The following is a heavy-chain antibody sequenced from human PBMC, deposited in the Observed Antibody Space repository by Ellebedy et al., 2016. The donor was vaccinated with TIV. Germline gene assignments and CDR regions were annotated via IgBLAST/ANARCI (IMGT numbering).Heavy chain of an antibody. D-gene: IGHD2-2*03. CDR1: GGSISTYY. J-gene: IGHJ4*02. CDR2: IYSIGRT. Sequence: MPSETLSLTCTVSGGSISTYYWNWIRQPPGKGLEWIGYIYSIGRTNYNPSVRSRVTMSLDTSRNQFSLKLRAVTAADTAVYYCARSLDISYFDQWGQGSLVTVSS. V-gene: IGHV4-59*01. CDR3: ARSLDISYFDQ.